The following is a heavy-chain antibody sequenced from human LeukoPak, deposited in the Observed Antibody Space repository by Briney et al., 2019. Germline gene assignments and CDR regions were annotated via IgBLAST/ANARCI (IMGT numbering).Heavy chain of an antibody. V-gene: IGHV4-59*08. CDR1: GGSISSYY. J-gene: IGHJ4*01. D-gene: IGHD5-24*01. CDR3: ARGARAGYNLEPFDY. Sequence: PSETLSLTCTVSGGSISSYYWSWIRQPPGKGLEWIGYIYYSGSTEYNPSLKSRVTISVDTSKNQFSLKLRSVTAADTAVYYCARGARAGYNLEPFDYWGQEPWSPSPQ. CDR2: IYYSGST.